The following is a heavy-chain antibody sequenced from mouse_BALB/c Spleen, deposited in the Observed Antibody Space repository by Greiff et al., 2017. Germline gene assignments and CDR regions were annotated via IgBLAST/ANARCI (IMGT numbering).Heavy chain of an antibody. CDR1: GFNIKDTY. Sequence: EVQLQQSGAELVKPGASVKLSCTASGFNIKDTYMHWVKQRPEQGLEWIGRIDPANGNTKYDPKFQGKATITADTSSNTAYLQLSSLTSEDTAVYYCARDGDGSSPFAYWGQGTLVTVSA. D-gene: IGHD1-1*01. V-gene: IGHV14-3*02. CDR3: ARDGDGSSPFAY. CDR2: IDPANGNT. J-gene: IGHJ3*01.